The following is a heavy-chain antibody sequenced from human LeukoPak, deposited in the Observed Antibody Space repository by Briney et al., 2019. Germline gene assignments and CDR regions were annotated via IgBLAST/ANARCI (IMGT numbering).Heavy chain of an antibody. CDR2: IYPGDSDT. V-gene: IGHV5-51*01. Sequence: GESLKISCKGSGYSFTTYWFGWVRQMPGKGLEWMGIIYPGDSDTRYSPSFQGHVTISVDKSINTAYLQWSSLKASDTAMYYCARREYCSDTTCSACLDYWGQGTMVTVSS. CDR1: GYSFTTYW. D-gene: IGHD2-2*01. CDR3: ARREYCSDTTCSACLDY. J-gene: IGHJ4*02.